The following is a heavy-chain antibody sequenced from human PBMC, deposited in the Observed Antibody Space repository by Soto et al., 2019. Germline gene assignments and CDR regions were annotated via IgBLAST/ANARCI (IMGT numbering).Heavy chain of an antibody. V-gene: IGHV3-11*01. D-gene: IGHD3-3*01. Sequence: GGSLRLSCAASGFTFSDYYMSWIRQAPGKGLEWVSYISSSGSTIYYADSVKGRFTISRDNAKNSLYLQMNSLRAEDTAVYYCASSYYDFWSGQEDYMDVWGKGTTVTVSS. J-gene: IGHJ6*03. CDR3: ASSYYDFWSGQEDYMDV. CDR1: GFTFSDYY. CDR2: ISSSGSTI.